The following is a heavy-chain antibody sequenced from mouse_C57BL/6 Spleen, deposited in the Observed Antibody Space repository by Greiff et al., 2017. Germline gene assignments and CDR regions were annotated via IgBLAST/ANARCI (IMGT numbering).Heavy chain of an antibody. CDR3: TKDRDSSGCLDY. J-gene: IGHJ2*01. D-gene: IGHD3-2*02. CDR1: GYTFTSYW. V-gene: IGHV1-5*01. CDR2: IYPGNSDN. Sequence: EVQLQQSGTVLARPGASVKMSCKTSGYTFTSYWMHWVKQRPGQGLEWIGAIYPGNSDNSYNQNFKGKAKMTAVTSASTAYMELSSLTNEDSAFYYCTKDRDSSGCLDYWGQGTTLTVSS.